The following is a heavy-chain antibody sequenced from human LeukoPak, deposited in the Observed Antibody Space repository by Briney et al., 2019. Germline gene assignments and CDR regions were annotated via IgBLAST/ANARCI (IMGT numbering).Heavy chain of an antibody. Sequence: ASVKASCKASGYTFTGYYIHWVRRAPGQGLEWMGWINPNSGGTNHAQRFQGRVAMTRDTSISTAYMELSRLRADDTAVYYCARTFDTYYRSGLDYWGQGSLVTVSS. CDR3: ARTFDTYYRSGLDY. CDR1: GYTFTGYY. V-gene: IGHV1-2*02. J-gene: IGHJ4*02. D-gene: IGHD3-10*01. CDR2: INPNSGGT.